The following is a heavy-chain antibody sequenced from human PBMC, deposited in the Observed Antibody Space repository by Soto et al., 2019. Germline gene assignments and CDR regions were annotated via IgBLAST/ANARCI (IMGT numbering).Heavy chain of an antibody. Sequence: GESLKISCXGSGYSFTSYWIGWVRQMPGKGLEWMGIIYPGDSDTRYSPSFQGQVTISADKSISTAYLQWSSLKASDTAMYYCARTIRDCSGGSCYLGHYYYYGMDVWGQGTTVTVSS. CDR1: GYSFTSYW. D-gene: IGHD2-15*01. J-gene: IGHJ6*02. CDR3: ARTIRDCSGGSCYLGHYYYYGMDV. CDR2: IYPGDSDT. V-gene: IGHV5-51*01.